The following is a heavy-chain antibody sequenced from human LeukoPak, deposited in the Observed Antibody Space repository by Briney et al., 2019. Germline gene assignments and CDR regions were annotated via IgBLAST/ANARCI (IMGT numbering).Heavy chain of an antibody. CDR3: ARARTYCGGDCSYFDY. CDR2: INPNSGAT. J-gene: IGHJ4*02. V-gene: IGHV1-2*02. CDR1: GYTFTGYY. D-gene: IGHD2-21*02. Sequence: ASVKVSCKASGYTFTGYYMHWVRQAPGQGLEWMGWINPNSGATNYAQKFQGRVPMTRETSISTAYMELSRLRSDDTAVYYCARARTYCGGDCSYFDYWGQGTLVTVSP.